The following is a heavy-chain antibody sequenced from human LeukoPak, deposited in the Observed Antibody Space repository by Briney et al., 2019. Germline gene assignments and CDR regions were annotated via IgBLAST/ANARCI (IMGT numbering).Heavy chain of an antibody. CDR3: ARDWIAAAVRCFDP. D-gene: IGHD6-13*01. Sequence: GGSLRLSCAASGFTFSDYYMSWIRQAPGKGLEWVSYISSSGSTIYYADSAKGRFTISRDNAKNSLYLQMNSLRAEDTAVYYCARDWIAAAVRCFDPWGQGTLVTVSS. CDR1: GFTFSDYY. V-gene: IGHV3-11*01. CDR2: ISSSGSTI. J-gene: IGHJ5*02.